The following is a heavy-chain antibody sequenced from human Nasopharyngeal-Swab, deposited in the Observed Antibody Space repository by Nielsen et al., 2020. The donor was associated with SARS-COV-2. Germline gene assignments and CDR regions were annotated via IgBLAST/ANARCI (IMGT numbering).Heavy chain of an antibody. J-gene: IGHJ6*02. CDR3: ARFSEYSSSTDRDYYGMDV. D-gene: IGHD6-6*01. V-gene: IGHV1-3*01. Sequence: WVRQAPGQRLEWMGWINAGNGNTKYSQKFQGRVTITRDTSASTAYMELSSLRSEDTAVYYCARFSEYSSSTDRDYYGMDVWGQGTTVPSP. CDR2: INAGNGNT.